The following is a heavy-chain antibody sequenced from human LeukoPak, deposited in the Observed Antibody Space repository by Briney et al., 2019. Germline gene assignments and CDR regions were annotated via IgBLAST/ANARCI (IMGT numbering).Heavy chain of an antibody. D-gene: IGHD3-22*01. V-gene: IGHV1-18*01. J-gene: IGHJ3*02. CDR3: ARDPQDSPGIVVVIDAFDI. CDR2: ISAYNGNT. CDR1: GYTFTSYG. Sequence: GASVKVSCKASGYTFTSYGISWVRQAPGQGLEWMGWISAYNGNTNYAQKLQGRVTMTTDTSTSTAYMELRSLRSDDTAVYYCARDPQDSPGIVVVIDAFDIWGQGTMVTVSS.